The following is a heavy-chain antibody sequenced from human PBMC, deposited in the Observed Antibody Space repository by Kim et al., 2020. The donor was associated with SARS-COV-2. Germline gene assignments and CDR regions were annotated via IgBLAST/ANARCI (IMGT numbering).Heavy chain of an antibody. D-gene: IGHD6-13*01. V-gene: IGHV4-38-2*02. CDR1: GYSISSGHY. J-gene: IGHJ5*02. Sequence: SETLSLTCTVSGYSISSGHYWGWIRQPPGKGLEWIGSIYHSGSTFYNPSLKSRVTISMDTSKNQFSLKLSSVTAADTAVYYCARAYSSSPVFWFDPWGQGTLVTVSS. CDR3: ARAYSSSPVFWFDP. CDR2: IYHSGST.